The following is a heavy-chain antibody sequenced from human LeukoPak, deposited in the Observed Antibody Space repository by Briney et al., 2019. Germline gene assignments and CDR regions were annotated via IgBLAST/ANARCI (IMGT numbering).Heavy chain of an antibody. CDR3: ARDRCSGGACYALGY. CDR2: XXSTSSYI. V-gene: IGHV3-21*01. D-gene: IGHD2-15*01. J-gene: IGHJ4*02. Sequence: SSXXSTSSYIYYADSVKGRFTISRDNAKNSLYLQMNILRAEDTAVYYCARDRCSGGACYALGYWGQGTLGTVSS.